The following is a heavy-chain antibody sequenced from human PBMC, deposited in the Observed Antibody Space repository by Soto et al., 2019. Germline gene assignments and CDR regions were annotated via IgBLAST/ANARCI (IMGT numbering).Heavy chain of an antibody. V-gene: IGHV4-31*03. D-gene: IGHD3-10*01. CDR3: ARKQAGYFYGIDY. CDR1: GGSITSGGYY. J-gene: IGHJ4*02. CDR2: IYDSGST. Sequence: SETLSLTCTVSGGSITSGGYYWSWIRKHPGKGLEWLGYIYDSGSTFYNPSLKSRITLSVDTSKNQSSLKLSSVTVADTAVYFCARKQAGYFYGIDYWGQGTLVTVSS.